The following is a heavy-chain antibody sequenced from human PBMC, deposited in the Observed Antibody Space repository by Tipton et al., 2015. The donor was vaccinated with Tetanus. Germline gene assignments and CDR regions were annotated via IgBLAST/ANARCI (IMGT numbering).Heavy chain of an antibody. J-gene: IGHJ4*02. CDR3: ARDMMYSSSAYPPPFDH. Sequence: SLRLSCVASGFTFSSYAMSWVRQAPGKGLEWVSAISGPGDTTTYYTDSVKGRFTISRDNSKKTVYLQMNNLGADDTALYYCARDMMYSSSAYPPPFDHWGQGTLVTVSS. V-gene: IGHV3-23*01. CDR1: GFTFSSYA. D-gene: IGHD6-6*01. CDR2: ISGPGDTTT.